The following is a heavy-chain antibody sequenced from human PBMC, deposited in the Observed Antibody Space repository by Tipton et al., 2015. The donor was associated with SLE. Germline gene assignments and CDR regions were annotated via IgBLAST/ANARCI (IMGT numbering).Heavy chain of an antibody. V-gene: IGHV4-59*08. Sequence: LRLSCTVSGASFSGYYWGWIRQPPGKGLEWIGYLSDIGRTNYKSSLRSRVTISVDTSRNLLSLKVTSVTAADTAVYYCARQRDLDAFDIWGQGTMVIVSS. CDR2: LSDIGRT. J-gene: IGHJ3*02. CDR3: ARQRDLDAFDI. CDR1: GASFSGYY.